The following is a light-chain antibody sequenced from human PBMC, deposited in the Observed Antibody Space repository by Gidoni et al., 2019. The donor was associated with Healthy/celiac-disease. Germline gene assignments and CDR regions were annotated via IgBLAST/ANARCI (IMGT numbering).Light chain of an antibody. CDR1: QDISNY. Sequence: TQMTQSPSSLSASVGDRVTITCQASQDISNYLNWYQQKPGKAPKLLIYDASNLETGVPSRFSGSGSGTDFTFTISSLQPEDIATYYCQQYDNLPLTFXGXTKVEIK. V-gene: IGKV1-33*01. J-gene: IGKJ4*01. CDR3: QQYDNLPLT. CDR2: DAS.